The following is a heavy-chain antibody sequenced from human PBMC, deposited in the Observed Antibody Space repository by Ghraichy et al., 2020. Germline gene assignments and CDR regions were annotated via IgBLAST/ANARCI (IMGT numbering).Heavy chain of an antibody. V-gene: IGHV4-34*01. CDR2: INHSGST. Sequence: SETLSLTCAVYGGSFSGYYWSWIRQPPGKGLEWIGEINHSGSTNYNPSLKSRVTISLDTSKNQFSLKLSSVTAADTAVYYCARGEPGCTGTSCYYYFDCWGQGTLVTVSS. J-gene: IGHJ4*02. D-gene: IGHD2-2*01. CDR3: ARGEPGCTGTSCYYYFDC. CDR1: GGSFSGYY.